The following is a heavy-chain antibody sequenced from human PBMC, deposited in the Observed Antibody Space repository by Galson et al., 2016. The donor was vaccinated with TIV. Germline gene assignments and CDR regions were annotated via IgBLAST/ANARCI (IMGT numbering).Heavy chain of an antibody. V-gene: IGHV1-3*01. CDR2: INAGNSNI. Sequence: SVKVSCKASGYSFTTYAMHWVRQAPGQGLEWMGCINAGNSNIKYSQKFQGRLTITRDTFESTAYMELSSLTSADTAVYYCARPPYCGGDCYKYDRWGQGTLVTVSS. CDR1: GYSFTTYA. D-gene: IGHD2-21*01. CDR3: ARPPYCGGDCYKYDR. J-gene: IGHJ5*02.